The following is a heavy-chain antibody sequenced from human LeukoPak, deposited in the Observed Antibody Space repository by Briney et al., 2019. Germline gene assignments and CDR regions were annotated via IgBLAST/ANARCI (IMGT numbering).Heavy chain of an antibody. CDR1: GGSISSYY. V-gene: IGHV4-4*07. CDR3: ASEGVYCSGGSCYYWFDP. D-gene: IGHD2-15*01. J-gene: IGHJ5*02. CDR2: IYTSGST. Sequence: SETLSLTCTVSGGSISSYYWSWIRQPAGKGLEWIGRIYTSGSTNYNPSLKSRVTMSVDTSKNQFSLKLSSVTAADTAVYYCASEGVYCSGGSCYYWFDPWGQGTLVTVSS.